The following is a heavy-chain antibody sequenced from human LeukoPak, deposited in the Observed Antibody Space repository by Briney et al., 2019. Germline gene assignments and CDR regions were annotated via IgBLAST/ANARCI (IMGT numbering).Heavy chain of an antibody. CDR2: IYYSGST. CDR1: GGSVSSGSYY. V-gene: IGHV4-61*01. D-gene: IGHD3-22*01. Sequence: SETLSLTCTVSGGSVSSGSYYWSWIRQPPGKGLEWIGYIYYSGSTNYNPSLKSRVTISVDTSKNQFSLKLSSVTAADTAVYYCARDSGVIEGMFDYWGQGTLVTVSS. J-gene: IGHJ4*02. CDR3: ARDSGVIEGMFDY.